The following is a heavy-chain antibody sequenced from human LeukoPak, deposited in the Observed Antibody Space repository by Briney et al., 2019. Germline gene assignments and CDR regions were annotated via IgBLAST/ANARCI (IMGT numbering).Heavy chain of an antibody. Sequence: GASVKVSCQVPGYSLSELSMHWVRQTPGEGLEWLGGFDPEPGETAYAQKFQGRLTMTEDTSTDIAYMELSSLKSEDAAVYYCARGGSSGWFDYWGQGTLVTVSS. CDR2: FDPEPGET. D-gene: IGHD6-19*01. V-gene: IGHV1-24*01. CDR1: GYSLSELS. J-gene: IGHJ4*02. CDR3: ARGGSSGWFDY.